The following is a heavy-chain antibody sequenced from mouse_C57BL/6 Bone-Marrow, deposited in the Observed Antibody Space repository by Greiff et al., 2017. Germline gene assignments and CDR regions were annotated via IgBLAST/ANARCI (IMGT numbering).Heavy chain of an antibody. J-gene: IGHJ3*01. CDR1: GFTFSSYG. Sequence: VKLMESGGDLVKPGGSLKLSCAASGFTFSSYGMSWVRQTPDKRLAWVATISSGGSYTYYPDSVKGRFTISRDNAKNTLYLQMSSLKSEDTAMYYCARRGFSWFAYWGQGTLVTVSA. V-gene: IGHV5-6*02. CDR2: ISSGGSYT. CDR3: ARRGFSWFAY.